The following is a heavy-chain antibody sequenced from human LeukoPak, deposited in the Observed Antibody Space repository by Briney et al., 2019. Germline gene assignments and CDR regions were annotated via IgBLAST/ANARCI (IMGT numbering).Heavy chain of an antibody. CDR1: GYTFTGYY. V-gene: IGHV1-2*02. CDR3: ARGVTARGSYYYKDI. Sequence: ASVKVSCKASGYTFTGYYIQWVRQAPGQGLEWMGWINPHSGGTNYAQEFQGRVTMTRDTSISTAYMELSSLRPDDTAVYSCARGVTARGSYYYKDIWGNGTTVTISS. J-gene: IGHJ6*03. CDR2: INPHSGGT. D-gene: IGHD2-21*02.